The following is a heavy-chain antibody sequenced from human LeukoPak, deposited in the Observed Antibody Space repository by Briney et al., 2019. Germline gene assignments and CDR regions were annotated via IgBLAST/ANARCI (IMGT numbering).Heavy chain of an antibody. CDR3: ARPSYCSGGSCYSYGMDV. CDR2: ISAYNGNT. J-gene: IGHJ6*04. D-gene: IGHD2-15*01. Sequence: ASVKVSFKASGYTFTSYGISWVRQAPGQGLEWMGWISAYNGNTNYAQKLQGRVTMTTDTSTSTAYMELRSLRSDDTAVYYCARPSYCSGGSCYSYGMDVWGKGTTVTVSS. V-gene: IGHV1-18*04. CDR1: GYTFTSYG.